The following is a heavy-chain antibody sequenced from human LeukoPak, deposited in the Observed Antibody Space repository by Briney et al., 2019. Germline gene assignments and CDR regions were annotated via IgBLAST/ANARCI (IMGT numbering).Heavy chain of an antibody. CDR3: TTDGGRKSRPYHFDY. V-gene: IGHV3-15*01. J-gene: IGHJ4*02. CDR1: GFTFSNAW. Sequence: TPGGSLRLSRAASGFTFSNAWMSWVRQAPGKGLEWVGRIRSKIDGGTTDYAAPVKGRFTFSRDDSNNTLYLQMDSLKTEDTAVYFCTTDGGRKSRPYHFDYWGQGTLVTVSS. CDR2: IRSKIDGGTT. D-gene: IGHD3-16*01.